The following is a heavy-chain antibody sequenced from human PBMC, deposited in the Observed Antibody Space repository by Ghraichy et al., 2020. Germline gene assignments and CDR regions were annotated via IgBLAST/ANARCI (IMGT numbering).Heavy chain of an antibody. CDR2: IRSRRYGGAS. V-gene: IGHV3-49*03. CDR3: ARKLDRNTVDY. J-gene: IGHJ4*02. D-gene: IGHD2/OR15-2a*01. Sequence: GGVLRLSCPASGFTFGDYAMSWFRQAPGKGLEYVGFIRSRRYGGASKYAASVEGRFSISRDDSRSIFFLQMNSLKTEDTAVYFCARKLDRNTVDYWGQGTLVTVSS. CDR1: GFTFGDYA.